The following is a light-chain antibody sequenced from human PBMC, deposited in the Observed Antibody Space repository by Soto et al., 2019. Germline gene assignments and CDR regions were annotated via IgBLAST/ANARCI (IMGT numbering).Light chain of an antibody. CDR2: GAS. CDR1: QSVNNK. Sequence: EIVMTQSPATLSVSPGERFTLSFRASQSVNNKVAWYQQKPGQAPRLLIFGASTRATGIPARFSGSGSGTDFTLTINRLEPEDFALYYCQQYGSSPPTFGQGTKVDIK. CDR3: QQYGSSPPT. V-gene: IGKV3-15*01. J-gene: IGKJ1*01.